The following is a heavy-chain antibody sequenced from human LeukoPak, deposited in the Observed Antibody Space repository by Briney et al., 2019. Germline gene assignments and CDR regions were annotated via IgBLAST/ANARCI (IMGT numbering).Heavy chain of an antibody. D-gene: IGHD4-11*01. CDR2: IYYSGST. CDR1: GGSISSGDYY. V-gene: IGHV4-30-4*01. Sequence: PSQTLSLTCTVSGGSISSGDYYWSWIRQPPGKGLEWIGYIYYSGSTYYNPSLKSRVTISVDTSKNQFSLKLSSVTAADTAVYYCARSPGGVGSNYEGYFDYWGQGTLVTVSS. J-gene: IGHJ4*02. CDR3: ARSPGGVGSNYEGYFDY.